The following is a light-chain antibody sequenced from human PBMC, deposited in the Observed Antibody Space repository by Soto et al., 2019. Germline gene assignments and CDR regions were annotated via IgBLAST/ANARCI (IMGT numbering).Light chain of an antibody. CDR1: SSDVGGYNY. Sequence: QSALTQPRSVSGSPGQSVTISCTGTSSDVGGYNYVSWYQQHPGKAPKLMIYDVVKRPSGVPDRFSGSKSGNTASLTISGLQAEDEADYCCCSYAGSYTLVFGGGTKVTVL. V-gene: IGLV2-11*01. CDR3: CSYAGSYTLV. J-gene: IGLJ3*02. CDR2: DVV.